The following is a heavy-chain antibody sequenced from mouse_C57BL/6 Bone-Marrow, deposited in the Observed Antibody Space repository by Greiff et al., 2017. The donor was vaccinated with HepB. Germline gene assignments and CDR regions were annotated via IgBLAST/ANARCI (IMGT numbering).Heavy chain of an antibody. D-gene: IGHD2-3*01. CDR1: GYTFTSYW. CDR2: IYPGNSDT. CDR3: TSDGYSPWFAY. J-gene: IGHJ3*01. Sequence: VQLKESGTVLARPGASVKMSCKTSGYTFTSYWMHWVKQRPGQGLEWIGAIYPGNSDTSYNQKFKGKVKLTAVTSASTAYMELSILTNEDSAVYYCTSDGYSPWFAYWGQGTLVTVSA. V-gene: IGHV1-5*01.